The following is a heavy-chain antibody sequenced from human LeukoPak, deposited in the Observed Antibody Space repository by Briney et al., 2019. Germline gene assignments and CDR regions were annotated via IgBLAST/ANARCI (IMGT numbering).Heavy chain of an antibody. CDR3: AEVGYTSEWAPDY. CDR1: GLPFSNYA. J-gene: IGHJ4*02. V-gene: IGHV3-23*01. CDR2: ISGSGDSK. D-gene: IGHD6-13*01. Sequence: GGSLRLSCAASGLPFSNYATRWVRQAPAKGVEGGSVISGSGDSKYYGDSVQGRFTSSRDNSKNTLYLDMSSLTAEDPALYYCAEVGYTSEWAPDYWGQGTLVTVS.